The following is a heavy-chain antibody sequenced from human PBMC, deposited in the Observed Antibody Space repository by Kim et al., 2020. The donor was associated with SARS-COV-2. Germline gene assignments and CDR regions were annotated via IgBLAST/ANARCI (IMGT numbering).Heavy chain of an antibody. J-gene: IGHJ3*02. V-gene: IGHV1-46*01. Sequence: YAQKFQGRVTMTRDTSTSTVYMELSSLRSEETAVYYCAREGAMGSNAFDIWGQGTMVTVSS. D-gene: IGHD5-18*01. CDR3: AREGAMGSNAFDI.